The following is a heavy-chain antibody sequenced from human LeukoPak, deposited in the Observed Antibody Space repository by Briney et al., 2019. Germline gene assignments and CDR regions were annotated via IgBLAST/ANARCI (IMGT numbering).Heavy chain of an antibody. CDR3: ARARYSGRTYYFDY. Sequence: GRSLRLSCAASGFTFSSFWMGWVRRAPGKGLDWVANIKQDGSEKYSVDSVRGRFTISRDNSKNSLYLQMNSLRAEDTAVYYCARARYSGRTYYFDYWGQGTLVTVSS. CDR1: GFTFSSFW. D-gene: IGHD1-26*01. J-gene: IGHJ4*02. V-gene: IGHV3-7*01. CDR2: IKQDGSEK.